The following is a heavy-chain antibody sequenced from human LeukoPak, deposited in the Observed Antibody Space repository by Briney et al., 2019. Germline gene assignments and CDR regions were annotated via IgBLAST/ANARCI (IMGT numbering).Heavy chain of an antibody. J-gene: IGHJ4*02. Sequence: GASVKVSCKASGYTFTGCYMHWVRQAPGQGLEWMGWINPNSGGTNYAQKFQGRVTMTRDTSISTAYMELSRLRSDDTAVYYCARAFGYGAAAGTFGYWGQGTLVTVSS. CDR2: INPNSGGT. CDR1: GYTFTGCY. D-gene: IGHD6-13*01. V-gene: IGHV1-2*02. CDR3: ARAFGYGAAAGTFGY.